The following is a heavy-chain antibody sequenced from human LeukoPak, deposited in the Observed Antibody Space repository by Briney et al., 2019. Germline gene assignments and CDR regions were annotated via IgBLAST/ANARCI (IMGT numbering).Heavy chain of an antibody. CDR2: IYYSGST. D-gene: IGHD5-18*01. CDR1: GGSISSYY. V-gene: IGHV4-59*01. Sequence: SETLSLTCTVSGGSISSYYWSWIRQPPGKGLEWIGYIYYSGSTNYNPSLKSRVTISVDTSKNQFSLKLSSVTAADTAVHYCARAVDTAMVNYFDYWGQGTLVTVSS. J-gene: IGHJ4*02. CDR3: ARAVDTAMVNYFDY.